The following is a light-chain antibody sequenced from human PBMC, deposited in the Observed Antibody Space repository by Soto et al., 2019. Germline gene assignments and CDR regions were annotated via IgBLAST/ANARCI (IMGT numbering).Light chain of an antibody. CDR1: ASNIGSKS. CDR3: AAWDDSLDEYV. CDR2: SSI. J-gene: IGLJ1*01. V-gene: IGLV1-44*01. Sequence: QSVLTQPPSASGTPGQRVTISGSGSASNIGSKSVNWYQQFPGTAPKLLIYSSIYRPSGVPARMSASKSGTSASLAISGLQSEDEADYYCAAWDDSLDEYVFGTGTKVTVL.